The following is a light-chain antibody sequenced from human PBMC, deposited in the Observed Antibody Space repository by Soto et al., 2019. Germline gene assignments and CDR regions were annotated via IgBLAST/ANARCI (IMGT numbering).Light chain of an antibody. Sequence: EIVMTQSPATLSVSPGERATLSCRASQSVSSNLAWYQQKPGQAPRLLIYGASIMATGIPARFSGSGSGTEFTLTISSLQSEDFAVYYCQQYNNWPPWTFGKGTMVEIK. J-gene: IGKJ1*01. CDR1: QSVSSN. V-gene: IGKV3-15*01. CDR2: GAS. CDR3: QQYNNWPPWT.